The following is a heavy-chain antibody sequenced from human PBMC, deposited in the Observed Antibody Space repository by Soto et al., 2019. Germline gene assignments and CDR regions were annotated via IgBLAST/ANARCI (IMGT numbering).Heavy chain of an antibody. D-gene: IGHD2-15*01. CDR2: INHSGST. CDR1: GGSFSGYY. V-gene: IGHV4-34*01. J-gene: IGHJ4*02. Sequence: QVQLQQWGAGLLKPSETLSLTCAVYGGSFSGYYWGWIRQPPGKGLEWIGEINHSGSTNYNPSLKSRVTISVDTSKNQFSLKLSSVTAADTAVYYCAGVPYCSGGSCYQVNFDYWGQGTLVTVSS. CDR3: AGVPYCSGGSCYQVNFDY.